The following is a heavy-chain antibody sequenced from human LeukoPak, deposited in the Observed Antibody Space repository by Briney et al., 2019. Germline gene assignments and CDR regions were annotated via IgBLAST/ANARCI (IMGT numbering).Heavy chain of an antibody. D-gene: IGHD6-6*01. CDR2: IYTSETT. CDR1: GGSISTYF. J-gene: IGHJ4*02. CDR3: ASRESARIFDY. Sequence: PSETLSLTCTVSGGSISTYFWSWIRQPAGKGLEWIGRIYTSETTNYNPSLKSRVSMSVDTSKNQFSLNLSSVTAADTAVYYCASRESARIFDYWGQGTLVTVSS. V-gene: IGHV4-4*07.